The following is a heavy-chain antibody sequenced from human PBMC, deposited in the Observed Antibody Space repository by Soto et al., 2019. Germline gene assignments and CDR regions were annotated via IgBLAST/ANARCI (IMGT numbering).Heavy chain of an antibody. Sequence: EVQLVESGGDWVQPGRSQRLSCAGSGLAFGDSAMHWVRQAPGKSLAWVAGISWNSGAKGYADSVKGRFTISRDNAKKSLYLQMHTLRPEDTALYYCAKAPYAGYFYYFDSWGQGTLVTVSS. CDR3: AKAPYAGYFYYFDS. CDR2: ISWNSGAK. CDR1: GLAFGDSA. V-gene: IGHV3-9*01. J-gene: IGHJ4*02. D-gene: IGHD5-12*01.